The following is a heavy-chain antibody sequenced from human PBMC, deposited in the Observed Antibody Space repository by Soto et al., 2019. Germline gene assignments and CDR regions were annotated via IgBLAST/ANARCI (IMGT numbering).Heavy chain of an antibody. CDR3: AKDSGAVRSGSSNFDY. CDR2: ISYDGSNK. CDR1: GFPFSSYG. D-gene: IGHD1-26*01. V-gene: IGHV3-30*18. Sequence: GGSLRLSCAASGFPFSSYGMHWVRQAPGKGLEWVAVISYDGSNKYYADSVKGRFTISRDNSKNTLYLQMNSLRAEDTAVYYCAKDSGAVRSGSSNFDYWGQGTLVTVSS. J-gene: IGHJ4*02.